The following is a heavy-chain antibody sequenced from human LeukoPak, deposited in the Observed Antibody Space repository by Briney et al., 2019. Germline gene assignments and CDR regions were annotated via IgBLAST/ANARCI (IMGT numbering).Heavy chain of an antibody. CDR1: GFTVSSYW. J-gene: IGHJ6*02. V-gene: IGHV3-74*01. CDR3: ARERIQLWKFYYSYGMDV. D-gene: IGHD5-18*01. Sequence: GGSLRLSCAASGFTVSSYWMHWVRQAPGKGRVCVSRINSDVSSTSYADSVKGRFPISRDNAKNTLYLQMNSLRAEDTAVYYCARERIQLWKFYYSYGMDVWGQGTTVPVSS. CDR2: INSDVSST.